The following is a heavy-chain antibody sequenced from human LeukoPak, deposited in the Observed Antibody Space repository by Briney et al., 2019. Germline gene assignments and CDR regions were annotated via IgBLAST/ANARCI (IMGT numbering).Heavy chain of an antibody. Sequence: SETLSLTCTVSGGSISSYYWSWIRQPPGKGLEWIGYIYYSGSTNYNPSLKSRVTISVDTSENQFSLKLSSVTAADTAVYYCARDGATIFGVADYYMDVWGKGTTVTVSS. D-gene: IGHD3-3*01. CDR2: IYYSGST. CDR1: GGSISSYY. CDR3: ARDGATIFGVADYYMDV. V-gene: IGHV4-59*01. J-gene: IGHJ6*03.